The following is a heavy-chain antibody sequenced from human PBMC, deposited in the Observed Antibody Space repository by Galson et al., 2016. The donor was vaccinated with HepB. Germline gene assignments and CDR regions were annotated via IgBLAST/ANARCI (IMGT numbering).Heavy chain of an antibody. V-gene: IGHV3-74*01. CDR1: TSTFRKYW. CDR2: IKYDGSTT. D-gene: IGHD1-26*01. CDR3: VQGSTAPAV. Sequence: SLRLSCADSTSTFRKYWMHWVRQAPGKGLVWIARIKYDGSTTTYADSVRGRFTISRDNSKNTLSLQMNSLRVDDTAVYYCVQGSTAPAVWGKGTTVTVSS. J-gene: IGHJ6*04.